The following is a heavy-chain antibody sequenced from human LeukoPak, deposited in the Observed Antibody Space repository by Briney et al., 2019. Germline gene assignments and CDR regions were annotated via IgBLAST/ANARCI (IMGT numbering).Heavy chain of an antibody. J-gene: IGHJ4*02. Sequence: AGSLRLSCAGSGFTFSSYWMSWVRQAPGKGLEWVANIKQDGSEKYYVDSVKGRFTISRDNAKNSLYLQMNSLRAEDTAVYYCAREKYSSSTVGYWGQGTLVTVSS. CDR2: IKQDGSEK. V-gene: IGHV3-7*01. CDR1: GFTFSSYW. D-gene: IGHD6-6*01. CDR3: AREKYSSSTVGY.